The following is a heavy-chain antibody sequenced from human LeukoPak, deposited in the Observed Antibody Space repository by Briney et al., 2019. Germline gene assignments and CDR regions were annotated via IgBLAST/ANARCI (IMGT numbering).Heavy chain of an antibody. Sequence: PSETLSLTCIVSGGAASISSFYWSWIRQPPGKGLEWIGYIYYSGSTNYNPSSQSRVSISVDTSQTQFSLNLSSVTAADTAMYYCVRHWRYGENLALPLWGQGTMVTVSS. V-gene: IGHV4-59*08. CDR1: GGAASISSFY. D-gene: IGHD4-17*01. J-gene: IGHJ3*01. CDR2: IYYSGST. CDR3: VRHWRYGENLALPL.